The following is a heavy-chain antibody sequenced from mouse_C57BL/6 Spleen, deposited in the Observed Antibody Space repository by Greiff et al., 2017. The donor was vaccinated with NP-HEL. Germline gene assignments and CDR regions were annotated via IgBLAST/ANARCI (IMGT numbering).Heavy chain of an antibody. V-gene: IGHV3-6*01. Sequence: EVQRVESGPGLVKPSQSLSLTCSVTGYSITSGYYWNWIRQFPGNKLEWMGYISYDGSNNYNPSLKNRISITRDTSKNQFFLKLNSVTTEDTATYYCARGGGYDYDAWFAYWGQGTLVTVSA. D-gene: IGHD2-4*01. J-gene: IGHJ3*01. CDR1: GYSITSGYY. CDR3: ARGGGYDYDAWFAY. CDR2: ISYDGSN.